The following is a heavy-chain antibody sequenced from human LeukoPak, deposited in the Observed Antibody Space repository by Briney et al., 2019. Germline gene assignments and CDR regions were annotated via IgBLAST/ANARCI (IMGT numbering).Heavy chain of an antibody. J-gene: IGHJ4*02. Sequence: SGGSLRLSCAASGFTFSSYAMSWVRQAPGKGLEWVAVIWYDGSNKNYGDSVKGRFTISRDNSKNTLYLQMNSLRVEDTAVYYCAKDPRSSGYSPDYWGQGTLVTVSS. CDR2: IWYDGSNK. V-gene: IGHV3-33*06. CDR1: GFTFSSYA. CDR3: AKDPRSSGYSPDY. D-gene: IGHD3-22*01.